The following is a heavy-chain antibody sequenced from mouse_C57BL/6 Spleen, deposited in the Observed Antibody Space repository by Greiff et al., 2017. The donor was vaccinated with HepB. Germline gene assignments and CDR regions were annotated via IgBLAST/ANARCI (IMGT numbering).Heavy chain of an antibody. D-gene: IGHD2-2*01. CDR2: IYPSDSET. V-gene: IGHV1-61*01. CDR3: ARGLDWYFDY. CDR1: GYTFTSYW. Sequence: QVQLQQSGAELVRPGSSVKLSCKASGYTFTSYWMDWVKQRPGQGLEWIGNIYPSDSETHYNQKFKDKATLTVDKSSSTAYMQLSSLTSEDSAVYYCARGLDWYFDYWGQGTTLTVSS. J-gene: IGHJ2*01.